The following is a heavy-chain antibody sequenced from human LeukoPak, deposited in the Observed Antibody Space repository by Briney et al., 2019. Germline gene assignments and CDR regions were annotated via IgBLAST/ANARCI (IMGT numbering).Heavy chain of an antibody. D-gene: IGHD1-26*01. V-gene: IGHV4-4*08. CDR1: GVLINSYY. CDR2: IHITDI. Sequence: PSETLSLTCTVSGVLINSYYWHWVRQSPGRGLEWVASIHITDISYSPSLKSRVIVSVDTSKNQVFLNLTSLTTADTALYYCARGFFYNGKYDWLDPWGQGTLVTVSS. CDR3: ARGFFYNGKYDWLDP. J-gene: IGHJ5*02.